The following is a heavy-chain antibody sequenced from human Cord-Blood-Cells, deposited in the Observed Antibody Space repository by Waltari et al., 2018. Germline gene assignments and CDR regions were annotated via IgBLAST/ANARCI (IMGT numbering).Heavy chain of an antibody. CDR1: GGSISSSSSY. V-gene: IGHV4-39*01. Sequence: QLQLQESGPGLVKPSATLSLTCPVSGGSISSSSSYWGWIRQPPGKGLEWIGSIYYSGSTYYNPSLKSRVTISVDTSKNQFSLKLSSVTAADTAVYYCASPMTTVGDYWGQGTLVTVSS. J-gene: IGHJ4*02. CDR3: ASPMTTVGDY. D-gene: IGHD4-17*01. CDR2: IYYSGST.